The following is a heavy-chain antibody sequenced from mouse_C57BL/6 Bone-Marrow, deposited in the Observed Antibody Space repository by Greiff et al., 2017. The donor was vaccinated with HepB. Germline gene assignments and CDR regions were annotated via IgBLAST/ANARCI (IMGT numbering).Heavy chain of an antibody. CDR1: GYTFTTYP. V-gene: IGHV1-47*01. Sequence: QVQLKESGAELVKPGASVKLSCKASGYTFTTYPIEWMKQNHGKSLEWIGNFHPYNDDTKYNEKFKGKARLTVEKSSSTVYLELSRLTSDDSAVYDCARGRTAQATGWFAYWGQGTLVTVSA. CDR2: FHPYNDDT. J-gene: IGHJ3*01. CDR3: ARGRTAQATGWFAY. D-gene: IGHD3-2*02.